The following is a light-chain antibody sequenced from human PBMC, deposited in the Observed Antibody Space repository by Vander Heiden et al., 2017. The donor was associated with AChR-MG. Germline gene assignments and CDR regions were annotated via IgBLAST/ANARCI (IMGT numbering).Light chain of an antibody. J-gene: IGLJ3*02. CDR3: GTWDSSLSAGPWV. CDR2: ENN. V-gene: IGLV1-51*02. CDR1: SPNIRNNY. Sequence: QSVLTPPPSVSAAPGQKVSISCSGSSPNIRNNYVSWYQQLPGTAPKLLIYENNKRPSGIPDRFSGSKSGTSATLGITGLQTGDEADYYCGTWDSSLSAGPWVFGGGTKLTGL.